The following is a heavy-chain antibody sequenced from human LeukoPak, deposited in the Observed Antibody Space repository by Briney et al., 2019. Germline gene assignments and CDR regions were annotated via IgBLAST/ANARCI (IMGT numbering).Heavy chain of an antibody. CDR1: GGSFSGYY. CDR3: ARGPRYYYDSSGYYLYAFDI. Sequence: ASETLSLTCAVYGGSFSGYYWSWIRQPPGKGLEWIGEINHSGSTNYNPSLESRVTISVDTSKNQFSLKLSSVTAADTAVYYCARGPRYYYDSSGYYLYAFDIWGQGTMVTVSS. CDR2: INHSGST. V-gene: IGHV4-34*01. J-gene: IGHJ3*02. D-gene: IGHD3-22*01.